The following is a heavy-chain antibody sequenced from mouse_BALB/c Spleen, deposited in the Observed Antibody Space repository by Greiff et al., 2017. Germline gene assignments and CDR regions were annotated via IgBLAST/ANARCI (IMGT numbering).Heavy chain of an antibody. D-gene: IGHD2-4*01. CDR2: IRLKSDNYAT. CDR3: RLRRFAMDY. CDR1: GFTFSSYW. J-gene: IGHJ4*01. Sequence: EVKVEESGGGLVQPGGSMKLSCVASGFTFSSYWMSWVRQSPEKGLEWVAEIRLKSDNYATHYAESVKGKFTISRDDSKSRLYLQMNSLRAEDTGIYYCRLRRFAMDYWGQGTSVTVSS. V-gene: IGHV6-3*01.